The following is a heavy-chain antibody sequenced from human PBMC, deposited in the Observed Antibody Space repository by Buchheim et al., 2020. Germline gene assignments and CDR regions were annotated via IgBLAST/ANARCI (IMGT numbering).Heavy chain of an antibody. Sequence: QVQLVQSGAEVKKPGASVKVSCKVFGYTFITYDINWVRQATGQGLEWMGWMNPNSGNTGYAQKFQGRVTMTRAPSISTVYMEVSSLGSDDTAVYFCARGSRYGSGSYYQTFFDYWGQGTL. V-gene: IGHV1-8*01. J-gene: IGHJ4*02. CDR1: GYTFITYD. D-gene: IGHD3-10*01. CDR2: MNPNSGNT. CDR3: ARGSRYGSGSYYQTFFDY.